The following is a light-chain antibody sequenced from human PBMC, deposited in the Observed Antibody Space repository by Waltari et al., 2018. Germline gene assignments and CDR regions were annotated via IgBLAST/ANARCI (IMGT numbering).Light chain of an antibody. CDR3: TSYTSSTTWV. CDR1: SSDVGSYNF. V-gene: IGLV2-14*01. Sequence: QSALTQPASVSGSPGQSITISCIGTSSDVGSYNFVSWYQQHPGKAPKLMICEVSNRPSGVSNRFSGSKSGHTASLTISGLQAEDEADYYCTSYTSSTTWVFGGGTKLTVL. J-gene: IGLJ3*02. CDR2: EVS.